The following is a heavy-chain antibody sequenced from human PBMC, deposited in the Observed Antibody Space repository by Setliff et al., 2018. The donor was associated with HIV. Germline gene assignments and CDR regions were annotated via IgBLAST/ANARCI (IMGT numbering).Heavy chain of an antibody. V-gene: IGHV3-23*01. D-gene: IGHD3-22*01. J-gene: IGHJ4*02. CDR2: IIGSETT. Sequence: PGGSLRLSCAASGFTFSTYGMSWVRQAPGRGLEWVAGIIGSETTYYADSVKGRFAISRDNSKNILYLQMNSLRGEDTALYYCARESGFGGSRGYHSDHWGQGTLVTVSS. CDR3: ARESGFGGSRGYHSDH. CDR1: GFTFSTYG.